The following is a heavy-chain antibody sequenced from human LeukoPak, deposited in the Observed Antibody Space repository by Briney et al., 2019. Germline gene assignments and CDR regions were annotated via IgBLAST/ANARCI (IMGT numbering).Heavy chain of an antibody. J-gene: IGHJ4*02. CDR3: AKSFLGLAAAGSYFDY. D-gene: IGHD6-13*01. Sequence: GGSLRLSCAASGFTFDDYAMHWVRQAPGEGLEWVSGISWNSGSIGYADSVKGRFTISRDNAKNSLYLQMNSLRAEDTALYYCAKSFLGLAAAGSYFDYWGQGTLVTVSS. CDR1: GFTFDDYA. CDR2: ISWNSGSI. V-gene: IGHV3-9*01.